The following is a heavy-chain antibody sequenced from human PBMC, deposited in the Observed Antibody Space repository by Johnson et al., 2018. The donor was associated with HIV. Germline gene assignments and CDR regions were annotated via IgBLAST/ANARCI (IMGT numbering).Heavy chain of an antibody. Sequence: VQLVESGGGLIKPGGSLRLSCAASGVTFSNAWMSWVRQRQAPGKGLEWVGRIKSETDGGTTDSAAPVKGRFTISRDDSKNTLFLQMNSLRAEDTAVYYCAKGGCGGDCYSPYLFDIWGQGTMVTVSS. J-gene: IGHJ3*02. CDR3: AKGGCGGDCYSPYLFDI. CDR2: IKSETDGGTT. V-gene: IGHV3-15*01. D-gene: IGHD2-21*01. CDR1: GVTFSNAW.